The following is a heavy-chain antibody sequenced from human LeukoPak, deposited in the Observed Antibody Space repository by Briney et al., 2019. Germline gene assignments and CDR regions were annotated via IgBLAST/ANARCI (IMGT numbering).Heavy chain of an antibody. J-gene: IGHJ4*02. V-gene: IGHV3-23*01. CDR1: GLTFNNYA. CDR2: ISGGGRST. Sequence: PGGSLRLSCAVSGLTFNNYAMSWVRQAPGKGLERVSTISGGGRSTDYADSVKGQFTISRDNSKNTLYLQMNSLRAEDTAVYYCARERYFDYWGQGTLVTVSS. CDR3: ARERYFDY.